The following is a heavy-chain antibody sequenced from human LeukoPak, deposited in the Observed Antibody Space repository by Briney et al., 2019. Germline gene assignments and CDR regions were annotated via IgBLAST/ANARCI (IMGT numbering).Heavy chain of an antibody. J-gene: IGHJ4*02. CDR3: ARQVVAVAGTGYFDY. Sequence: SETLSLTCAVYGGSFSGYYWSWIRQPPGKGLEWIGEINHSGSTYYNASLESRGTISVDTSKNQFSLKLNSVTAADTAVYFCARQVVAVAGTGYFDYWGQGTLVTVSS. D-gene: IGHD6-19*01. CDR2: INHSGST. CDR1: GGSFSGYY. V-gene: IGHV4-34*01.